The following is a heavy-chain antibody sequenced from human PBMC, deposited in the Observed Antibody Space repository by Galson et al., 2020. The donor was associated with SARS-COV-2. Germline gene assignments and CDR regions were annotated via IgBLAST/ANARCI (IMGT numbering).Heavy chain of an antibody. Sequence: SETLSLTCTVSGASISSGPYYWSWIRQPAGKGLEWIGRIYKSGRTDYNPSLWRQATMSVDTSKNQFSLKLCSVTAADTAVYYCARGNSPCVTIFGILTGTCGMDVWGQGTTVTVSS. CDR1: GASISSGPYY. CDR3: ARGNSPCVTIFGILTGTCGMDV. D-gene: IGHD3-3*01. CDR2: IYKSGRT. V-gene: IGHV4-61*02. J-gene: IGHJ6*02.